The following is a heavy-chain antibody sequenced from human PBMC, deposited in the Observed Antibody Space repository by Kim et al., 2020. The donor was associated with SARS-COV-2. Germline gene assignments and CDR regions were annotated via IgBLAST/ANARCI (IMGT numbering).Heavy chain of an antibody. J-gene: IGHJ4*02. CDR2: IDPSDSYT. V-gene: IGHV5-10-1*01. CDR3: ACLSTYYYDSSGYPDLFDY. Sequence: GESLKISCKGSGYSFTSYWISWVRQMPGKGLEWMGRIDPSDSYTNYSPSFQGHVTISADKSISTAYLQWSSLKASDTAMYYCACLSTYYYDSSGYPDLFDYWGQGTLVTVSS. CDR1: GYSFTSYW. D-gene: IGHD3-22*01.